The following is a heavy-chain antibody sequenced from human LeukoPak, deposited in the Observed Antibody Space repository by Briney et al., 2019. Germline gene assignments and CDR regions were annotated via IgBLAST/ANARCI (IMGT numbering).Heavy chain of an antibody. CDR1: GGSISSYY. D-gene: IGHD6-13*01. CDR3: ARDNGSSSWSLMSYFDY. Sequence: YPSETLSLTCTVSGGSISSYYWSWIRQPPGKGLEWIGYIYYSGSTNYNPSLKSRVTMSVDTSKNQFSLKLSSVTAADTAVYYCARDNGSSSWSLMSYFDYWGQGTLVTVSS. J-gene: IGHJ4*02. CDR2: IYYSGST. V-gene: IGHV4-59*12.